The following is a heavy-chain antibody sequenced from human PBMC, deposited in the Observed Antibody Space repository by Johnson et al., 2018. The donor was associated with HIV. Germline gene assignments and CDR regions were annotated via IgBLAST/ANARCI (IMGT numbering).Heavy chain of an antibody. Sequence: VQLVESGGGLVQRGGSLRFSCAASGFTFSSYDMHWVRQATGKGLEWVSGIGTAGDTYYADSVKGRFTISRDNSKNTLYLQMNSLRAEDTAVYYCARDGSNFGAFDIWGQGTMVTVSS. CDR3: ARDGSNFGAFDI. V-gene: IGHV3-13*01. CDR2: IGTAGDT. CDR1: GFTFSSYD. J-gene: IGHJ3*02. D-gene: IGHD1-1*01.